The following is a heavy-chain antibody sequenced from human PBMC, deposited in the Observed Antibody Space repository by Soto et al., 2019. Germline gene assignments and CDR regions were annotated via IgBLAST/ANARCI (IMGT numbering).Heavy chain of an antibody. V-gene: IGHV4-61*01. Sequence: SETLSLTCGVSGGSLSSDNYYWSWIRQPPGAGLEWIGYTYFSGTTNYNPSLESRISILVNSSKNQFSLKLSSVTAADTAVYYCARSPDYGDFVDYWGQGTLVIVSA. CDR3: ARSPDYGDFVDY. J-gene: IGHJ4*02. CDR2: TYFSGTT. D-gene: IGHD4-17*01. CDR1: GGSLSSDNYY.